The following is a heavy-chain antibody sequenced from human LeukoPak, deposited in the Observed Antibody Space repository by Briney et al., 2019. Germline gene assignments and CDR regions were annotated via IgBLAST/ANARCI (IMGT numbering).Heavy chain of an antibody. Sequence: PSETLSLTCAVYGGSFSGYYWSWIRQPPGKGLEWIGEINHSGSTNYNPSLKSRVTISVDTSKNQFSLKLSSVTAADTAVYYCARGVGVSYSNYWGQGTLVTVSS. D-gene: IGHD4-11*01. CDR3: ARGVGVSYSNY. V-gene: IGHV4-34*01. CDR2: INHSGST. CDR1: GGSFSGYY. J-gene: IGHJ4*02.